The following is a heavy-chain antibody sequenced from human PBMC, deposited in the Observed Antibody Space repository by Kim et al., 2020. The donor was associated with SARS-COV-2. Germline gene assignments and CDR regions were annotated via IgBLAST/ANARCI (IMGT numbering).Heavy chain of an antibody. CDR3: ARDLIGTIFGGVVSDYGMD. Sequence: ASVKVSCTASGYTFTNYYIHWVRQAPGQGLEWMGRINPNSGVTNYVQKFQGRVTMTRDTSISTAYMELSSLRSDDTALYYCARDLIGTIFGGVVSDYGMD. V-gene: IGHV1-2*06. D-gene: IGHD3-3*01. J-gene: IGHJ6*01. CDR2: INPNSGVT. CDR1: GYTFTNYY.